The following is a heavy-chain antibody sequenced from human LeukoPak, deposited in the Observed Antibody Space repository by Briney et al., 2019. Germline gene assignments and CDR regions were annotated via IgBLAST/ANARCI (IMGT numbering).Heavy chain of an antibody. V-gene: IGHV1-46*01. J-gene: IGHJ1*01. CDR3: ARKGIAVAWFQH. Sequence: ASVKLSCKASGYTFTSSYMHWDRQAPRQGPEWMGIINPSGGSRSNAQKFQGRVTMTRDTSTSTVYMELSSLRSEDTAVYYCARKGIAVAWFQHWGQGTLVTVSS. CDR1: GYTFTSSY. CDR2: INPSGGSR. D-gene: IGHD6-19*01.